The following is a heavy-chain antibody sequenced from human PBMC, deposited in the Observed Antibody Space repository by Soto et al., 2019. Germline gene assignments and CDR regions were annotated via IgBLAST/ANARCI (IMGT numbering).Heavy chain of an antibody. V-gene: IGHV1-18*01. CDR2: INGYTGNT. CDR1: GYTFTSYG. CDR3: ARSWVTGKGDIDV. D-gene: IGHD3-16*01. J-gene: IGHJ6*02. Sequence: QVQLVQSGAEVKKPGASVKVSCKASGYTFTSYGLSWVRQAPGQGLEWMGWINGYTGNTNYAHKFQGRVTMTTDTSTNTAYLDLWTLISDDTAVYYCARSWVTGKGDIDVWGQGTTVTVSS.